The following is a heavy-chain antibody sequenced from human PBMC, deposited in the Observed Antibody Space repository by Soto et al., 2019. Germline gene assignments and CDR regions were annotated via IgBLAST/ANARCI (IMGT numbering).Heavy chain of an antibody. CDR2: ISGYNGNT. V-gene: IGHV1-18*04. J-gene: IGHJ3*02. Sequence: QVQLVQSGAEVKKPGASVKVSCKASGYTFSIYAISWVRQAPGQGLEWMGRISGYNGNTNYDQNFQGRVTLTTDTSTNTAYMELRSLRSDDTAVYYCARDDYNSLGTYSDAFDIWGQGTRVTVSP. CDR3: ARDDYNSLGTYSDAFDI. CDR1: GYTFSIYA. D-gene: IGHD3-16*01.